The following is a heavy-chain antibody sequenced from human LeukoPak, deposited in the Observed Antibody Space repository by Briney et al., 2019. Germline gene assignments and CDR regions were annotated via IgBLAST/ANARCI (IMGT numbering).Heavy chain of an antibody. V-gene: IGHV3-48*03. CDR2: ISSSGSTI. J-gene: IGHJ4*02. Sequence: PGGSLRLSCAASGFTFSSYEMHWVRQAPGKGLEWVSYISSSGSTIYYADSVKGRFTISRDNAKNSLSLQMNSLRVEDTAVYYCARELVIYHDISGYSDYWGQGTLVTVSS. CDR3: ARELVIYHDISGYSDY. CDR1: GFTFSSYE. D-gene: IGHD3-22*01.